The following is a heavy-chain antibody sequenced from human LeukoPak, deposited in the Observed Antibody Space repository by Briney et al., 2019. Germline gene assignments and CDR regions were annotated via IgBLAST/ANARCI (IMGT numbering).Heavy chain of an antibody. CDR1: GGTFSSYA. CDR2: IIPIFGTA. CDR3: ATDNWNYDRDYYYYYYMDV. D-gene: IGHD1-7*01. Sequence: GASVKVSCKASGGTFSSYAISWVRQAPGQGLEWMGGIIPIFGTANYAQKFQGRVTITADKSTSTAYMELSSLRSEDTAVYYCATDNWNYDRDYYYYYYMDVWGKGTTVAVSS. V-gene: IGHV1-69*06. J-gene: IGHJ6*03.